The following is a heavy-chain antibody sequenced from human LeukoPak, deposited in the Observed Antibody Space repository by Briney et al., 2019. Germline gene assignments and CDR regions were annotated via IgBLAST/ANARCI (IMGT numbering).Heavy chain of an antibody. CDR3: ARDKYSSGWYTGYMDV. CDR1: GYSISSGYY. Sequence: SETLSLTCTVSGYSISSGYYWGWIRQPPGKGLEWIGRIYTSGSTNYNPSLESRVTISVNRAKNQFSLKLSSVTAADTAVYYCARDKYSSGWYTGYMDVWGTGTTVTISS. V-gene: IGHV4-38-2*02. CDR2: IYTSGST. J-gene: IGHJ6*03. D-gene: IGHD6-19*01.